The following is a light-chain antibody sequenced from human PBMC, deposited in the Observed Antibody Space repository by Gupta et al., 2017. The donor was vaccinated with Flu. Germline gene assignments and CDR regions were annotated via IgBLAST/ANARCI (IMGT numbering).Light chain of an antibody. CDR2: WAS. J-gene: IGKJ1*01. V-gene: IGKV4-1*01. Sequence: DIVLTQSPDSLAVSLGERATINCKSSQSVVYSSNNENYLAWYQQKPGQPPKLLIYWASTRESVVPDRFSGSGSGTDFTLTISSLQAEDVAVYYCQQFRCSPRTFGQGTKVEIK. CDR1: QSVVYSSNNENY. CDR3: QQFRCSPRT.